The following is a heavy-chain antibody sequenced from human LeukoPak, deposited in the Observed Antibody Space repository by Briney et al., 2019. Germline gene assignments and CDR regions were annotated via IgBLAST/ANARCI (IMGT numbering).Heavy chain of an antibody. J-gene: IGHJ6*02. V-gene: IGHV4-34*01. Sequence: PSETLSLTCAVYGGSFSGYYWSWIRQPPGKGLEWIGEINHSGSTNYNPSLKSRVTISVDTSKNQFSLKLSSVTAADTAVYYCSRRRYDFWSGYSTYYGMDVWGQGTTVTVSS. CDR2: INHSGST. CDR3: SRRRYDFWSGYSTYYGMDV. D-gene: IGHD3-3*01. CDR1: GGSFSGYY.